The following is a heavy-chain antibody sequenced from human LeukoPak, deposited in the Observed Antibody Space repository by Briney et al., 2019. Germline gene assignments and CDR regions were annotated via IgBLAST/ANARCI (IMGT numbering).Heavy chain of an antibody. J-gene: IGHJ3*01. CDR1: GFTFINSA. CDR3: ARDTFTVTIPQHDAFDV. Sequence: SVKVSCKASGFTFINSAISWVRLAPGQGLEWMGGVIPLFGTAHYTQKFQGRVTFTADKSTSTAYMELTSLKSDDTAIYYCARDTFTVTIPQHDAFDVWGQGTMITVSS. D-gene: IGHD4-17*01. V-gene: IGHV1-69*06. CDR2: VIPLFGTA.